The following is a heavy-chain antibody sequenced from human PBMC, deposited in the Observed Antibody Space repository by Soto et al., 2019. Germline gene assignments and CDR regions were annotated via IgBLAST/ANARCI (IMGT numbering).Heavy chain of an antibody. J-gene: IGHJ6*02. Sequence: GGSLRLSCAASGFTFSSYSMNWVRQAPGKGLEWVSYISSSSSTIYYADSVKGRFTISRDNAKNSLYLQMNSLRVEDTAVYYCARDAGIALTGNYYGMDVWGQGTTVTVSS. CDR2: ISSSSSTI. V-gene: IGHV3-48*01. CDR3: ARDAGIALTGNYYGMDV. D-gene: IGHD6-13*01. CDR1: GFTFSSYS.